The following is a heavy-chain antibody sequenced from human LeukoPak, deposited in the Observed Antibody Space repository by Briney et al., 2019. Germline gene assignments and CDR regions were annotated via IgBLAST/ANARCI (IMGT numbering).Heavy chain of an antibody. D-gene: IGHD3-22*01. J-gene: IGHJ4*02. CDR3: ADYDSSGYSFDY. Sequence: PGGSLRLSCAASGFTFSSYGMHWVRQAPGKGLEWVAFIRYDGSNKYYADSVEGRFTISRDNSKNTLYLQMNSLRAEDTAVYYCADYDSSGYSFDYWGQGTLVTVSS. CDR2: IRYDGSNK. V-gene: IGHV3-30*02. CDR1: GFTFSSYG.